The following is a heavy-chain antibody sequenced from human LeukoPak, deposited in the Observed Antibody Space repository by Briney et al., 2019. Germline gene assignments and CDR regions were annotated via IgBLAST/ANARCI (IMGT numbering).Heavy chain of an antibody. V-gene: IGHV3-7*01. D-gene: IGHD3-16*02. J-gene: IGHJ3*02. CDR3: ARRADYIWGSYRYLARSALGAFDI. Sequence: PGGSLRLSCAASGFTFSSYWMSWVRQAPGKGLEGVANIKQDGSEKYYVDSVKGRFTISRDNAKNSLYLQMNSLRGEDTAVYYCARRADYIWGSYRYLARSALGAFDIWGQGTMVTVSS. CDR2: IKQDGSEK. CDR1: GFTFSSYW.